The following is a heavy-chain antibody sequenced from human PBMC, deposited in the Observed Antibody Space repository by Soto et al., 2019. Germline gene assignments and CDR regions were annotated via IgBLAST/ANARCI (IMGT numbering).Heavy chain of an antibody. CDR1: GGSISSYY. CDR3: ARATYYYDSSGYYYDWYFDL. Sequence: QVQLQESGPGLVKPSETLSLTCTVSGGSISSYYWSWIRQPPGKGLEWIGYIYYSGSTNYNPSLKCRVTISVDTSKNQFSLKLSSVTAADTAVYYCARATYYYDSSGYYYDWYFDLWGRGTLVTVSS. CDR2: IYYSGST. V-gene: IGHV4-59*08. D-gene: IGHD3-22*01. J-gene: IGHJ2*01.